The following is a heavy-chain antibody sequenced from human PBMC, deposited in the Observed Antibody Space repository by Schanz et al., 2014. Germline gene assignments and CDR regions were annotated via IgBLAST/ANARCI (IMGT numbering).Heavy chain of an antibody. D-gene: IGHD4-17*01. CDR1: GFTLSDHY. CDR2: ISGSGGST. V-gene: IGHV3-23*04. Sequence: EQLVESGGGLVKPGGSLRLSCAASGFTLSDHYMDWVRQAPGKGLEWVSAISGSGGSTYYADSVKGRFTISRDRFQNTLYLRMSSLRAEDTAVYYCARPRFDYGEVDYWGQGTLVTVSS. CDR3: ARPRFDYGEVDY. J-gene: IGHJ4*02.